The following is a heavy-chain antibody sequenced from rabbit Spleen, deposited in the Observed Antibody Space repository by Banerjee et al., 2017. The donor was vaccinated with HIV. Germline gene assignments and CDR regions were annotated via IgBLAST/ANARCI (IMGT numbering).Heavy chain of an antibody. CDR2: INAVTGKA. CDR3: ARGSAAMTMVITGYYLNL. J-gene: IGHJ4*01. Sequence: QSLEESGGDLVKPGASLTLSCIASGVSFSSSSYMCWVRQAPGKGLEWIACINAVTGKAVYASWAKGRFTFSKTSSTTVTLQMTSLTAADTATYFCARGSAAMTMVITGYYLNLWGQGTLVTVS. D-gene: IGHD2-1*01. CDR1: GVSFSSSSY. V-gene: IGHV1S40*01.